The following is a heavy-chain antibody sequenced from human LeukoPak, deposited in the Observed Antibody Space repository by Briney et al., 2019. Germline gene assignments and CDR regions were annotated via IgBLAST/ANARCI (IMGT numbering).Heavy chain of an antibody. D-gene: IGHD1-20*01. V-gene: IGHV4-4*07. CDR2: IYTSGST. CDR3: ARCRYNWNDRDAFDI. J-gene: IGHJ3*02. Sequence: SETLSLTCTVSGGSISSYYWSWIRQPAGKGLEWIGRIYTSGSTNYNPSLKSRVTMSVDTSKNQFSLKLSSVTAADTAVYYCARCRYNWNDRDAFDIWGQGTMVTVSS. CDR1: GGSISSYY.